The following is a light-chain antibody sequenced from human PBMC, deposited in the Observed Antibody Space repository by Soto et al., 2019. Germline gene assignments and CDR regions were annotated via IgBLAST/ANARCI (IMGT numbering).Light chain of an antibody. CDR2: DVS. J-gene: IGLJ1*01. V-gene: IGLV2-14*01. CDR1: SSDVGAYNY. CDR3: SSYTSATTYV. Sequence: QSVLTQPASVSGSPGQSITISCTGTSSDVGAYNYASWYQQYPGEAPKVIIYDVSHRPAGVSNRFSGSKSGNTASLTISGLQTQDEADYYCSSYTSATTYVFGTGNKVTVL.